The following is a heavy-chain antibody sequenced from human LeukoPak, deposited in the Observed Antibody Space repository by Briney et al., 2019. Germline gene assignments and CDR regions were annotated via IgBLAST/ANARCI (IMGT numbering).Heavy chain of an antibody. D-gene: IGHD2-2*01. CDR3: ARERVVVPAATPTRFDP. V-gene: IGHV1-69*05. J-gene: IGHJ5*02. Sequence: ASVKVSCQASVGTFSSYAISWVRQAPGQGLEGMGGIIPIFGTANYAQKFQGRVTINTDESTNTAYMELSSLRSEDTAVYYCARERVVVPAATPTRFDPWGQGTLVTVSS. CDR2: IIPIFGTA. CDR1: VGTFSSYA.